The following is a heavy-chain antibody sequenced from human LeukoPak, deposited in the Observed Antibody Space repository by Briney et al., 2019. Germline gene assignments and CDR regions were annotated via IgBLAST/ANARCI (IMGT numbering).Heavy chain of an antibody. CDR2: ISYDGSNK. Sequence: GGSLRLSCAASGFTFSSYAMHWVRQAPGKGLEWVAIISYDGSNKYYADSVKGRFTISRDNSNSTLYLQMNSLRAEDTAVYYCARDDIRSGILASAGVRYWGQGTLVTVSS. CDR1: GFTFSSYA. D-gene: IGHD2-15*01. J-gene: IGHJ4*02. CDR3: ARDDIRSGILASAGVRY. V-gene: IGHV3-30*04.